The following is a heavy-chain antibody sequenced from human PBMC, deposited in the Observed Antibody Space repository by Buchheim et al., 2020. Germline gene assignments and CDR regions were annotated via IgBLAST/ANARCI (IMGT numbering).Heavy chain of an antibody. CDR3: ARHALAYSNFHYYYYYGMDV. CDR1: GYSFTSYW. D-gene: IGHD4-11*01. Sequence: EVQLVQSGAEVKKPGESLRISCKGSGYSFTSYWISWVRQMPGKGLEWMGRIDPSDSYTNYSPSFQGHVTISAAKSISTSYPQWSSLKASDTAMYYCARHALAYSNFHYYYYYGMDVWGQGTT. V-gene: IGHV5-10-1*01. CDR2: IDPSDSYT. J-gene: IGHJ6*02.